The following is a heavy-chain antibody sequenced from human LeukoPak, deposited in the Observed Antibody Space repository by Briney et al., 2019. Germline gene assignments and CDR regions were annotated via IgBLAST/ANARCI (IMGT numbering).Heavy chain of an antibody. CDR3: AREDSNGWYYFDY. Sequence: PSETLSLTCTVSGGSISSGSYYWSWIRQPAGKGLEWIGRIYTSGSTNYNPSLKSRVTISVDTSKNQFSLKLSSVTAADTAVYYCAREDSNGWYYFDYWGQGTLVTVSS. D-gene: IGHD6-19*01. V-gene: IGHV4-61*02. CDR2: IYTSGST. CDR1: GGSISSGSYY. J-gene: IGHJ4*02.